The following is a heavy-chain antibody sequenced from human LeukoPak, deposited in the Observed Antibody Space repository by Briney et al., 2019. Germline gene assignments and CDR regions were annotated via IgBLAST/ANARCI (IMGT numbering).Heavy chain of an antibody. V-gene: IGHV3-23*01. CDR2: ISASGGST. J-gene: IGHJ4*02. Sequence: GGSLRLSCAASGFTFSTYAMHWVRQAPGKGLEWVSGISASGGSTFYADSVKGRFTISKDNSKNTLFLQMNSLRREDTAMDYCAKASDRYYLDYWGQGTPVTVSS. CDR3: AKASDRYYLDY. CDR1: GFTFSTYA. D-gene: IGHD2-21*01.